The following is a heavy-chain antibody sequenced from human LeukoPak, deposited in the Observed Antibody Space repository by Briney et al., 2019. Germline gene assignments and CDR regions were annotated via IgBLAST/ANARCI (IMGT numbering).Heavy chain of an antibody. J-gene: IGHJ2*01. D-gene: IGHD2-21*02. V-gene: IGHV3-74*01. CDR3: ARTPEYECSVHETDDCFFRHFDL. Sequence: PGGSLRLSCVASGFTFSRYWMHWVRRSPGKGLVWVSRVNSDGRITDYADSVKGRFAISRDNAKNILYLQMNSLRADDTAVYYCARTPEYECSVHETDDCFFRHFDLWGRGTVVTVSS. CDR1: GFTFSRYW. CDR2: VNSDGRIT.